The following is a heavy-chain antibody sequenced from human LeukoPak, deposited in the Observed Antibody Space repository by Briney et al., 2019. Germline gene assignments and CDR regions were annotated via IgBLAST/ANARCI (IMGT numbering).Heavy chain of an antibody. V-gene: IGHV4-30-4*08. CDR1: GVPISSRSYY. CDR3: ARIRRPHWYLDL. D-gene: IGHD3-3*01. CDR2: IYYSGST. Sequence: PSETLSLTCSVSGVPISSRSYYWGWIRQPPGKGLELVGFIYYSGSTKYNPSLKSRVTISAATSKTQFSLRLSYATAADTAVYYCARIRRPHWYLDLWGRGTLVTVSS. J-gene: IGHJ2*01.